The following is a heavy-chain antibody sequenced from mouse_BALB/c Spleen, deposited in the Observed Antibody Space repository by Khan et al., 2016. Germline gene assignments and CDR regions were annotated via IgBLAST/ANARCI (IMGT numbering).Heavy chain of an antibody. CDR3: ARTARIKY. Sequence: EVQLQESGPGLVKPSQSLSLTCTVTGYSITSGYGWNWIRQFPGNKLEWMGYISYSGSTKYNPSLKSRNSITRDTSKNQFFLQLNSVTIEDTATYYCARTARIKYWGQGTTLTVSS. CDR1: GYSITSGYG. V-gene: IGHV3-2*02. CDR2: ISYSGST. J-gene: IGHJ2*01. D-gene: IGHD1-2*01.